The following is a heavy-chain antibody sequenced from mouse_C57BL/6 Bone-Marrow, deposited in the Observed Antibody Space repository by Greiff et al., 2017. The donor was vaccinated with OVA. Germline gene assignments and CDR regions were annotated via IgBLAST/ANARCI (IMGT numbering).Heavy chain of an antibody. D-gene: IGHD2-4*01. CDR3: AREGEGLRREEYAMDY. V-gene: IGHV1-64*01. Sequence: QVQLQQPGAELVKPGASVKLSCKASGYTFTSYWMHWVKQRPGQGLEWIGMIHPNSGSTNYNEKFKSKATLTVDKSSSTAYMQLSSLTSEDSAVYDWAREGEGLRREEYAMDYWGQGTSVTVSS. CDR2: IHPNSGST. J-gene: IGHJ4*01. CDR1: GYTFTSYW.